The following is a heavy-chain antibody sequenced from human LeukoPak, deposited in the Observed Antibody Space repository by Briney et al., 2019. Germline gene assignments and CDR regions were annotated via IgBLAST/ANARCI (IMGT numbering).Heavy chain of an antibody. D-gene: IGHD6-13*01. V-gene: IGHV1-24*01. J-gene: IGHJ4*02. CDR3: ARANRIAAAGAPGY. CDR2: FDPEDGET. CDR1: GYTLTELS. Sequence: GASVKVSCKVSGYTLTELSMHWARQAPGKGLEWMGGFDPEDGETIYAQKFQGRVTMTEDTSTDTAYMEVSSLRSEDTAVYYCARANRIAAAGAPGYWGQGTLVTVSS.